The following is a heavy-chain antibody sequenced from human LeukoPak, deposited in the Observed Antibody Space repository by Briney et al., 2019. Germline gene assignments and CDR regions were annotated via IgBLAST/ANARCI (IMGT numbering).Heavy chain of an antibody. Sequence: GESLKISCKGSGYSFTSYWIGWVRQMPGKGLEWMGIIYPGDSDTRYSPSFQGQVTISADKSISTAYLQWSSLKASDTAMYYCARRVSIAARDYYYYYYMGVWGKGTTVTISS. CDR1: GYSFTSYW. CDR2: IYPGDSDT. V-gene: IGHV5-51*01. D-gene: IGHD6-6*01. J-gene: IGHJ6*03. CDR3: ARRVSIAARDYYYYYYMGV.